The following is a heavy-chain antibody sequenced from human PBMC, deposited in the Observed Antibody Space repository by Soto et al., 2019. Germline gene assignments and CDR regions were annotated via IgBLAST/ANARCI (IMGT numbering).Heavy chain of an antibody. J-gene: IGHJ4*02. D-gene: IGHD5-12*01. CDR2: INHSGST. CDR3: ASSRYSGYDSAAKNFDY. V-gene: IGHV4-34*01. CDR1: GGSFSGYY. Sequence: QVQLQQWGAGLLKPSETLSLTCAVYGGSFSGYYWSWIRQPPGKGLECIGEINHSGSTNYNPSLKNRVTISGDHTKTQFSLKLSSVHTADTAVYDCASSRYSGYDSAAKNFDYWGQGTLVTVSS.